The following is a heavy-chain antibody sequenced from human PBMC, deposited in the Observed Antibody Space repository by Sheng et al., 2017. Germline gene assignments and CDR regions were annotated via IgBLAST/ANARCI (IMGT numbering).Heavy chain of an antibody. V-gene: IGHV4-59*12. CDR2: IHYSGST. CDR1: GGSISSYY. J-gene: IGHJ5*02. Sequence: QVQLQESGPGLVKPSETLSLTCTVSGGSISSYYWSWIRQPPGKGLEWIGNIHYSGSTKFNPSLKSRVTISVDTSKNQFSLMLSSVTAADTAVYYCARSGLTDYFNYWFDPGAREPWSPSPQ. D-gene: IGHD3-9*01. CDR3: ARSGLTDYFNYWFDP.